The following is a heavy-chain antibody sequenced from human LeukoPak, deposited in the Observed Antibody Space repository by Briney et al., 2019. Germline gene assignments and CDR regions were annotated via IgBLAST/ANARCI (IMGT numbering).Heavy chain of an antibody. CDR2: ISWNSASV. CDR1: GFTFDDYG. J-gene: IGHJ4*02. D-gene: IGHD6-13*01. V-gene: IGHV3-9*01. Sequence: GGSLRLSCEASGFTFDDYGMPWVRQAPGKGVEWVSTISWNSASVGYVDSVKGRFTISRDNAKKTLYLQMNSLRPDDTALYYCAKDYGYSSSWYDYWGQGTLVTVSS. CDR3: AKDYGYSSSWYDY.